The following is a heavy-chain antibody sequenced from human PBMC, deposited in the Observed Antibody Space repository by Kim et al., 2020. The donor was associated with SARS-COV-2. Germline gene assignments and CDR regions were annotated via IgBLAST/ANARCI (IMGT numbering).Heavy chain of an antibody. Sequence: ASVKVSCKASGYTFTSYAMHWVRQAPGQRLEWMGWINAGNGNTKYSQKFQGRVTITRDTSASTAYMELSSLRSEDTVVYYCAREGYSSSQSHYYYYMDVWGKGTTVTVSS. CDR1: GYTFTSYA. V-gene: IGHV1-3*01. J-gene: IGHJ6*03. CDR3: AREGYSSSQSHYYYYMDV. D-gene: IGHD6-13*01. CDR2: INAGNGNT.